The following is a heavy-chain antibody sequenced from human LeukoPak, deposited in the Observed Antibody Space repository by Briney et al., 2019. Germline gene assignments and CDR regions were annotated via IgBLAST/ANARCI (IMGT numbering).Heavy chain of an antibody. J-gene: IGHJ4*02. D-gene: IGHD2-21*01. CDR2: IYSGGTT. CDR1: GFTVSSNY. V-gene: IGHV3-66*01. Sequence: GSLRLSCAASGFTVSSNYMSWVRQTPGKGLEWVSVIYSGGTTYYADSVKGRFTISRDNSKNTLHLQMNNLSVEDTAVYYCATESAYCGGDCYGYWGQGTLVTVSS. CDR3: ATESAYCGGDCYGY.